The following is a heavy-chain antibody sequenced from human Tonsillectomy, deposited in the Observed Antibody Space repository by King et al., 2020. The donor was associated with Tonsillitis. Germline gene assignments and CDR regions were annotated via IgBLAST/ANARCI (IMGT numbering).Heavy chain of an antibody. V-gene: IGHV3-11*06. D-gene: IGHD3-10*02. Sequence: VQLVESGGGLVKPGGSLRLSCAASGFTFSDYYMSWIRQAPGKGLEWVSYISSSVTYTNYADSVKGRFTISRDNAKNSLFLQMNSLRAEDTAVYYCARVGVMFGVPYFDYWGQGTLVTVSS. CDR3: ARVGVMFGVPYFDY. CDR2: ISSSVTYT. J-gene: IGHJ4*02. CDR1: GFTFSDYY.